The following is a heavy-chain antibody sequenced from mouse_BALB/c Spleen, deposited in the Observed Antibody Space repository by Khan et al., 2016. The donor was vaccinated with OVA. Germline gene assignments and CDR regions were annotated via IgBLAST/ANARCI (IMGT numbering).Heavy chain of an antibody. CDR2: IFPGSGTP. V-gene: IGHV1-77*01. D-gene: IGHD1-1*01. CDR1: GYTFTDYI. Sequence: QVQLQQSVPELVNPGASLKVSCKASGYTFTDYIIGWVKQSTRQGLEWIGDIFPGSGTPYYNEKFKDKATLTADKSSNTAYMQLSSLTSEYSAVYFCARGRYSVFAYLGQGTLVTVSA. J-gene: IGHJ3*01. CDR3: ARGRYSVFAY.